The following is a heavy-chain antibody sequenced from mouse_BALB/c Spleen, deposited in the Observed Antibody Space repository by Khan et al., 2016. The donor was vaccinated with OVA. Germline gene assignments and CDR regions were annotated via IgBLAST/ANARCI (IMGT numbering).Heavy chain of an antibody. D-gene: IGHD3-3*01. J-gene: IGHJ3*01. CDR1: GYSITSGYY. CDR2: ISHGGTF. Sequence: EVKLEESGPGLVKPSQSLSLTCSVTGYSITSGYYWNWIRQFPGNKLEWIGYISHGGTFNYKPSLKNRISITRDTSKNQFFLKLNFVTTEVGVTYYCGRAGRWFDYWGQGTLVTVSA. CDR3: GRAGRWFDY. V-gene: IGHV3-6*02.